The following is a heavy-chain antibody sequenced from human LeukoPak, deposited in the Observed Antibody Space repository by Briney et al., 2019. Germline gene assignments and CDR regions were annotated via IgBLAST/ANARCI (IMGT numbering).Heavy chain of an antibody. CDR3: VRDVGGSGWFDS. CDR1: GDSIRNYY. V-gene: IGHV4-4*07. CDR2: IYSTATT. J-gene: IGHJ5*01. D-gene: IGHD1-26*01. Sequence: SETLSLTCTVSGDSIRNYYCSWVRQPAGQGLEWIGRIYSTATTNYTPSLKSRVTMSVDTSTKQFSLRLSSVTAADTAVYYCVRDVGGSGWFDSWGQGTLVTVSS.